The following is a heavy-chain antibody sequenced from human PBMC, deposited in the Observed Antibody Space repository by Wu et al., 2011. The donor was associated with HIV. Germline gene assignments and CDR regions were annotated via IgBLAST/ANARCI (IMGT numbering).Heavy chain of an antibody. V-gene: IGHV1-69*05. CDR1: GGTFSSYA. J-gene: IGHJ6*03. CDR3: ATQSGGDFWSGYQYGYYYYDGR. D-gene: IGHD3-3*01. CDR2: IIPIFGTA. Sequence: QVQLVQSGAEVKKPGSSVKVSCKASGGTFSSYAISWVRQAPGQGLEWMGGIIPIFGTANYAQKFQGRVTITTDESTSTAYMELSSLRSEDTAVYYCATQSGGDFWSGYQYGYYYYDGRLGQTGPRSPS.